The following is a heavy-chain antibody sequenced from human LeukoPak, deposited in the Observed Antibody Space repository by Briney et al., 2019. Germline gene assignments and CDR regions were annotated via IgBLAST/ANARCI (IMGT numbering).Heavy chain of an antibody. CDR2: IYHSGRT. CDR1: GGSISSEGFY. V-gene: IGHV4-31*03. CDR3: ARVVTSSLYFFDY. J-gene: IGHJ4*02. D-gene: IGHD2-21*02. Sequence: SETLSLTCSVSGGSISSEGFYWSWIRQHPGQGLEWIAYIYHSGRTYYNPSLKSRLIISVDTSKNQFSMSLKSVTAAGTAVYYCARVVTSSLYFFDYWGQGTLVSVSS.